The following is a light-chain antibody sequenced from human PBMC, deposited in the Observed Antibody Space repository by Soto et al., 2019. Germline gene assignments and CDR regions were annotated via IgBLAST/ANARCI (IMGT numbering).Light chain of an antibody. Sequence: TQSPDTLSLAPGERATLCFRASQSVTGTNLAWYQQRPGQAPRLLIYDAVRRATGIPDRCSGSGSGTDFTLTISRLEPEDFAVYYCHQYGSSLGTFGQGTKVDIK. CDR2: DAV. CDR3: HQYGSSLGT. V-gene: IGKV3-20*01. CDR1: QSVTGTN. J-gene: IGKJ2*01.